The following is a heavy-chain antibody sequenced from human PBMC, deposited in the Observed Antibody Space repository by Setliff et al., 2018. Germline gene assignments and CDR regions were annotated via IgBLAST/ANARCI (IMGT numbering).Heavy chain of an antibody. CDR2: INPSSGAT. CDR3: ARDGGGDSDAFDI. Sequence: ASVKVSCKASGYTFTGYYMYWVRQAPGQGLEWMGRINPSSGATIYAQKFQGRVTMTSDTSISTAYMELGRLGSDGTAVYFCARDGGGDSDAFDIWGQGTMVTVSS. CDR1: GYTFTGYY. J-gene: IGHJ3*02. D-gene: IGHD3-16*01. V-gene: IGHV1-2*06.